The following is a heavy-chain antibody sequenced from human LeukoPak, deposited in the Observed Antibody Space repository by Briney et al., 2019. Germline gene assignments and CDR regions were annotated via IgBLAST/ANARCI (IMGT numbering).Heavy chain of an antibody. V-gene: IGHV4-59*08. CDR3: ARHGLYYDFWSGYYTDYYFDY. CDR1: GGSISSYN. D-gene: IGHD3-3*01. Sequence: SETLSLTCTVSGGSISSYNWSWIRQPPGKGLEWIGYIYYSGSTNYNPSLKSRVTISVDTSKDQFSLKLSSVTAADTAVYYCARHGLYYDFWSGYYTDYYFDYWGQGTLVTVSS. J-gene: IGHJ4*02. CDR2: IYYSGST.